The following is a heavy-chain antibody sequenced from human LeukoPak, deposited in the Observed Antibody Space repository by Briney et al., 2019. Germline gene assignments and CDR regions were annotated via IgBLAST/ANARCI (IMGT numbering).Heavy chain of an antibody. D-gene: IGHD1-1*01. J-gene: IGHJ4*02. V-gene: IGHV3-49*04. CDR2: IRRRSYGGTT. Sequence: PGGSPRLSCTVSGFTFEDFAMTWVRQAPGKGLEWVGFIRRRSYGGTTDYAASVKGRFTISIDDSKNIAFLQMNSLKTEDTAIYFCSRDAHGDDVYDYWGQATLVTVSS. CDR1: GFTFEDFA. CDR3: SRDAHGDDVYDY.